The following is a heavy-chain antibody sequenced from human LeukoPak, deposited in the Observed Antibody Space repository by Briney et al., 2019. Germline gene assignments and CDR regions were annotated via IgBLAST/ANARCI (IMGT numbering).Heavy chain of an antibody. J-gene: IGHJ4*02. CDR2: INHSGST. CDR3: ATGGSSWYNY. CDR1: GGSFSGYY. D-gene: IGHD6-13*01. V-gene: IGHV4-34*01. Sequence: SETLSLTCAVYGGSFSGYYWSWIRQPPGKGLEWIGEINHSGSTNYNPSLKSRVTISVDTSKNRFSLKLSSVTAADTAVYYCATGGSSWYNYWGQGALVTVSS.